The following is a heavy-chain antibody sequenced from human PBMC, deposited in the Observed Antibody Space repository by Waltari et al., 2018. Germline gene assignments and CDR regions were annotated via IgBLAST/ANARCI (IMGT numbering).Heavy chain of an antibody. CDR1: GYTFTSYG. Sequence: QVQLVQSGAEVKKPGASVKVSCKASGYTFTSYGISWVRPAPGQGLEWMGWISAYNGNTNYAQKLQGRVTMTTDTSTSTAYMELRSLRSDDTAVYYCERRGAVAGSYWYFDLWGRGTLVTVSS. D-gene: IGHD6-19*01. CDR3: ERRGAVAGSYWYFDL. V-gene: IGHV1-18*01. CDR2: ISAYNGNT. J-gene: IGHJ2*01.